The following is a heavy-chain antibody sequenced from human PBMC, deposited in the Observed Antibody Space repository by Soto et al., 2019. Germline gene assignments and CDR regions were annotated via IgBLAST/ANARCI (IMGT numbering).Heavy chain of an antibody. D-gene: IGHD6-19*01. V-gene: IGHV4-59*01. Sequence: SETLSLTCTVSGGSISSYYWCWIRQPPGKGLEWIGYIYYSGSTNYNPSLKSRVTISVDTSKNQFSLKLSSVTAADTAVYYCARVRKSSGWYGVHFDYWGQGTLVTVSS. J-gene: IGHJ4*02. CDR2: IYYSGST. CDR1: GGSISSYY. CDR3: ARVRKSSGWYGVHFDY.